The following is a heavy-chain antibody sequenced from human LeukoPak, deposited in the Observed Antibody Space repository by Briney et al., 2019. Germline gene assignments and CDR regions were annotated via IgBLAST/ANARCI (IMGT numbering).Heavy chain of an antibody. D-gene: IGHD3-10*01. CDR3: AKALGGSYIYYYYGMDV. J-gene: IGHJ6*02. CDR1: GFTFSSYA. CDR2: ISGSGGST. V-gene: IGHV3-23*01. Sequence: GGSLRLSCAASGFTFSSYAMSWVRQAPGKGLEWVSAISGSGGSTYYADSVKGRFTISRDNSKNTLYLQMNSLRAEDTAVYYCAKALGGSYIYYYYGMDVWGQGTTVTVSS.